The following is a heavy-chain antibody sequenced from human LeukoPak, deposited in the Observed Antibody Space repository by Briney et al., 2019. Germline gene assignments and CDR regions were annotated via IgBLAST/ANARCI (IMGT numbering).Heavy chain of an antibody. Sequence: ASVKVSCKASGYTFTSYDINWVRQATGQGLEWMGWMNPNSGNTGYAQKFQGRVTITRNTSTSTAYMELSSLRSEDTAVYYCARGTEWEPFDYWGQGTLVTVSS. CDR1: GYTFTSYD. V-gene: IGHV1-8*03. D-gene: IGHD1-26*01. CDR3: ARGTEWEPFDY. J-gene: IGHJ4*02. CDR2: MNPNSGNT.